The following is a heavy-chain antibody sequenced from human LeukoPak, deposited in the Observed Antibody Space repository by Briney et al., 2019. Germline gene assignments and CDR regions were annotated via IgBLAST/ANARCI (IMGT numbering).Heavy chain of an antibody. CDR2: INPNNGGT. CDR3: AGEDNSSGYRPFDI. V-gene: IGHV1-2*06. CDR1: GYTFSGYY. J-gene: IGHJ3*02. Sequence: ASVKVSCKASGYTFSGYYIHWVRQAPGQGLGWMGRINPNNGGTNYAQKFQGRVTMTRDMSMSTAYMELSRLGSDDTAVYYCAGEDNSSGYRPFDIWGQGTMVTVPS. D-gene: IGHD3-22*01.